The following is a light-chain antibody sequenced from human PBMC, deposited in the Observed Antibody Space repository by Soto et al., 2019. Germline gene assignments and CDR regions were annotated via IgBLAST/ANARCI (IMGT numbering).Light chain of an antibody. J-gene: IGKJ1*01. CDR3: QQYNSYPWT. V-gene: IGKV1-5*03. CDR2: KAS. CDR1: QSINSW. Sequence: DIQMTQSPSTLSASVGDRVTITCRASQSINSWLAWYQQKLGKAPKLLIYKASNLESGVPSSFSGSGSGTEFTLTISSLQPDDFATYYCQQYNSYPWTFGQGTKVEIK.